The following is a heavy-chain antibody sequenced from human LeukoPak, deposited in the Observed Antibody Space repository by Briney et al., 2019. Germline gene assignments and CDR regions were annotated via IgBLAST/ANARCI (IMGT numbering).Heavy chain of an antibody. CDR3: ARGWELDP. V-gene: IGHV3-7*05. D-gene: IGHD1-26*01. CDR1: GFPFSRSW. J-gene: IGHJ5*02. CDR2: IKQDGSEK. Sequence: GGSLRLSCAASGFPFSRSWLSWVRQAPGKGLEWVANIKQDGSEKYYVDSVKGRFTISRDNAKNSLYLQMNSLRVEDTAVYYCARGWELDPWGQGTLVTVSS.